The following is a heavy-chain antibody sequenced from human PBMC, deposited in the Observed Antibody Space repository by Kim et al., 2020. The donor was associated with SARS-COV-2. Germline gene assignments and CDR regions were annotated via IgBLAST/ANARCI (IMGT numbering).Heavy chain of an antibody. V-gene: IGHV3-23*01. CDR3: AKDRGVRSSGWLVDY. J-gene: IGHJ4*02. Sequence: DSVKGRFTISRDNSKNTLYLQMNSLRAEDTAVYYCAKDRGVRSSGWLVDYWGQGTLVTVSS. D-gene: IGHD6-19*01.